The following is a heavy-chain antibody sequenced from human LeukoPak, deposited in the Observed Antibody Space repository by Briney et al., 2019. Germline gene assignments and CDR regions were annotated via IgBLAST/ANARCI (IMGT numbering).Heavy chain of an antibody. CDR3: ARGPPPDS. Sequence: ASVKVSCKASGYTFTFYAINWVRQARGKGLEWLGWINTNTGNPTYAQGFTGRFVFSLDTSVSTAFLHINSLKAEDTAVYYCARGPPPDSWGQGTLVTVSS. CDR2: INTNTGNP. CDR1: GYTFTFYA. V-gene: IGHV7-4-1*02. J-gene: IGHJ4*02.